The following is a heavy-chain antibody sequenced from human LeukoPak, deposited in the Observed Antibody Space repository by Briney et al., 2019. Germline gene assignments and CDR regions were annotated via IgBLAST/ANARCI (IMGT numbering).Heavy chain of an antibody. V-gene: IGHV3-23*01. D-gene: IGHD6-19*01. CDR3: AKVGCDSSGWCVVDV. CDR1: GFTFSSYA. Sequence: GGSLRLSCAASGFTFSSYAMSWVRQAPGKGLEWVSAISGSGGSTYYADSVKGRFTISRDNSKNTLYLQMSSLRAEDTAVYYCAKVGCDSSGWCVVDVWGQGTTVTVSS. J-gene: IGHJ6*02. CDR2: ISGSGGST.